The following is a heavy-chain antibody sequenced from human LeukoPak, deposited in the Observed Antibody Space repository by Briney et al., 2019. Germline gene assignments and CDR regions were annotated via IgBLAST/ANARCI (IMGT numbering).Heavy chain of an antibody. CDR2: VYYSGST. CDR1: GGSVSSGSYY. J-gene: IGHJ3*01. CDR3: ARDNYYEGAFDV. V-gene: IGHV4-61*01. D-gene: IGHD3-22*01. Sequence: SETLSLTCTVSGGSVSSGSYYWSWIRQPPGRGLEWIGYVYYSGSTNYNPSLKSRVTISLDASKNQFSLKLSSVTAADTAVYYCARDNYYEGAFDVWGQGTMVTVSS.